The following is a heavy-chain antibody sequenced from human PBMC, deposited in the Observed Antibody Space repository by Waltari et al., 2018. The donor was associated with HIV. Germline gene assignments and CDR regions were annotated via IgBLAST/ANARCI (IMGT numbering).Heavy chain of an antibody. V-gene: IGHV3-48*03. CDR1: GFTFSSYE. CDR2: ISSSGSTI. Sequence: EVRVVESGGGLVQPGGSLRLSCAASGFTFSSYEMNWVRQAPGKGLEWVSYISSSGSTIYYADSVKGRFTISRDNAKNSLYLQMNRLRAEDMALYYCARRTAFDIWGQGTMVTVSS. CDR3: ARRTAFDI. J-gene: IGHJ3*02.